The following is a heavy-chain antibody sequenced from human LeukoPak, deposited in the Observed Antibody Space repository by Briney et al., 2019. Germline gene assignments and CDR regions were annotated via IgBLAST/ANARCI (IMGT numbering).Heavy chain of an antibody. CDR1: GFTFNNYG. CDR2: ISGSGGST. V-gene: IGHV3-23*01. CDR3: AKAFSGSYLPNY. D-gene: IGHD1-26*01. Sequence: GGTLRLSCAASGFTFNNYGMNWVRQAPGKGLEWVSGISGSGGSTYYADSVRGRFTISRDNSKNTLYLQMNSLRAEDTAVYYCAKAFSGSYLPNYWGQGTLVTVSS. J-gene: IGHJ4*02.